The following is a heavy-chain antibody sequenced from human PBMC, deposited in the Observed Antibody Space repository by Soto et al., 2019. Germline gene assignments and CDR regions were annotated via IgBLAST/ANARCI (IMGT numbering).Heavy chain of an antibody. V-gene: IGHV3-30*18. CDR3: AKSPGGKDYYYGMDV. D-gene: IGHD2-15*01. CDR2: ISYDGSNK. Sequence: GGSLRLSCAASGFTFSSYGMHWVRQAPGKGLEWVAVISYDGSNKYYADSVKGRFTISRDNSKNTLYLQMNSLRAEDTAVYYCAKSPGGKDYYYGMDVWGQGTTVTV. CDR1: GFTFSSYG. J-gene: IGHJ6*02.